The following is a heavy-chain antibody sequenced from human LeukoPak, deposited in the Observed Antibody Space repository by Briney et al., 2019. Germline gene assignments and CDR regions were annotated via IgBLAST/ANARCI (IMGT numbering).Heavy chain of an antibody. V-gene: IGHV3-53*01. D-gene: IGHD6-13*01. CDR1: GFTVSSNY. J-gene: IGHJ4*02. CDR2: LYSGGNT. Sequence: GGSLRLSCAVSGFTVSSNYMSWVRQAPGKGLEWVSVLYSGGNTYYADSVKGRFTISRDNSKNTLYLQMNSLRAEDTAVYYCARVSSSWYPYYFDYWGQGTLVTVSS. CDR3: ARVSSSWYPYYFDY.